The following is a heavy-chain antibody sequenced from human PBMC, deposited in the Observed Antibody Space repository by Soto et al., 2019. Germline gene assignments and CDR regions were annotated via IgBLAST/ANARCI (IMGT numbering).Heavy chain of an antibody. CDR3: ARQIGIAARPGNWFDP. CDR2: IYPGDSDT. CDR1: GYSFTSYW. J-gene: IGHJ5*02. Sequence: GESLKISCKGSGYSFTSYWIGWVRQMPGKGLEWMGIIYPGDSDTRYSPSFQGQVTISADKSISTAYLQWSSLKASDTAMYYCARQIGIAARPGNWFDPWGQGTLVTVPQ. V-gene: IGHV5-51*01. D-gene: IGHD6-6*01.